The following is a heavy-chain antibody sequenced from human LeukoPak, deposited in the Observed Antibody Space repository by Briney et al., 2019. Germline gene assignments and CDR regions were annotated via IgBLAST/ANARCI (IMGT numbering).Heavy chain of an antibody. J-gene: IGHJ6*04. Sequence: ASVKVSCKASGYTFTSYGISWVRQAPGQGLEWMGWISAYNGSTNYAQKLQGRVTMTTDTSTSTAYMELRSLKSDDTAVYYCARDQGCTNGVRYIPLDVWGKGTTVTVSS. D-gene: IGHD2-8*01. CDR2: ISAYNGST. CDR1: GYTFTSYG. CDR3: ARDQGCTNGVRYIPLDV. V-gene: IGHV1-18*01.